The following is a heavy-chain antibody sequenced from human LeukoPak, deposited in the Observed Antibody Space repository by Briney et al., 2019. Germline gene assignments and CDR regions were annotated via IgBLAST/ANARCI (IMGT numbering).Heavy chain of an antibody. J-gene: IGHJ3*02. D-gene: IGHD3-22*01. CDR1: GYTFTSYY. CDR3: AREARTYYYDSSGPSDI. Sequence: ASVKVSCKAFGYTFTSYYMHWVRQDPGQGLEWMGIINPSGGSTSYAQKFQGRVTMTRDTSTSTVYMELSSLRSEDTAVYYCAREARTYYYDSSGPSDIWGQGTMVTVSS. V-gene: IGHV1-46*01. CDR2: INPSGGST.